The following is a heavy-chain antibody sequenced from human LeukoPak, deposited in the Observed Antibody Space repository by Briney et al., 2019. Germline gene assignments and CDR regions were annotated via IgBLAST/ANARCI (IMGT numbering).Heavy chain of an antibody. D-gene: IGHD3-16*01. V-gene: IGHV1-18*01. CDR2: ISAYSGNA. Sequence: ASVKVSCKASGYTFTSYGISWVRQAPGQGVEWMGWISAYSGNANYAQKLQGRVTMTTDTSTSTAYMELRSLRSDDTAVYYCARDSPQFEGFDYWGQGTLVTVSS. CDR1: GYTFTSYG. J-gene: IGHJ4*02. CDR3: ARDSPQFEGFDY.